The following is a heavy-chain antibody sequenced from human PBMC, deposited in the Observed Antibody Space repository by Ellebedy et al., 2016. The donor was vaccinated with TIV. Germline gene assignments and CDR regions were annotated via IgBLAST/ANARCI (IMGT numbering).Heavy chain of an antibody. D-gene: IGHD5-24*01. CDR2: MDPRLGTV. CDR3: ARWDGYDEKFQGPFDR. CDR1: GDTFSNHA. J-gene: IGHJ4*02. Sequence: AASVKVSCKASGDTFSNHAFNWVRQAPGQELEWMGRMDPRLGTVKYAQKFQGIVTITADKSTSTAYIELSSLRSDDTAVYYCARWDGYDEKFQGPFDRWGQGTLVTVSS. V-gene: IGHV1-69*04.